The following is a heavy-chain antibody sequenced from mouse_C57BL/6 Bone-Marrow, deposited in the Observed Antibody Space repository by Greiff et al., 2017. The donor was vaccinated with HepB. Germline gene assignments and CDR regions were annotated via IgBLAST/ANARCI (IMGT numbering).Heavy chain of an antibody. Sequence: QVQLQQPGAELVKPGASVKLSCKASGYTFTSYWMHWVKQRPGQGLEWIGMIHPNSGSTNYNEKFKSKATLTVDKSSSTAYMQRSSLTSEDSAVYYCARSGSYYYGSSAWFAYWGQGTLVTVSA. D-gene: IGHD1-1*01. CDR2: IHPNSGST. CDR3: ARSGSYYYGSSAWFAY. J-gene: IGHJ3*01. V-gene: IGHV1-64*01. CDR1: GYTFTSYW.